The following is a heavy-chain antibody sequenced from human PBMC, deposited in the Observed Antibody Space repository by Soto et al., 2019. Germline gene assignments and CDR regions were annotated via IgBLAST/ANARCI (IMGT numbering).Heavy chain of an antibody. Sequence: VLLVESGGGVVPPGTSLRLSCAASGFTFRGHGMHWVRQAPGKGLEWVAVVSNTGSVTYYADSVKGRLTISRDNSRNTLSLQMNSLTSEDTAVYYCAKEGTGSRYSFDVWGQGTMVTVSS. D-gene: IGHD2-15*01. J-gene: IGHJ3*01. CDR3: AKEGTGSRYSFDV. CDR1: GFTFRGHG. CDR2: VSNTGSVT. V-gene: IGHV3-30*18.